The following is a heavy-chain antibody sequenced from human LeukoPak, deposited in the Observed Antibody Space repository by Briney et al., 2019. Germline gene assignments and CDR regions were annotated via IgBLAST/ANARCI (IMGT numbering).Heavy chain of an antibody. CDR1: GFTFSNYG. CDR3: AKRSARPKPFDC. J-gene: IGHJ4*02. CDR2: IDGGGVNT. V-gene: IGHV3-23*01. Sequence: GGSLRLSCAGSGFTFSNYGMSWVRQAPGKGLEWVSAIDGGGVNTLYADSVKGRFTISRHNSKNTVYLQMNSLSAEDTAIYYCAKRSARPKPFDCWGQGTLVTVSS. D-gene: IGHD6-25*01.